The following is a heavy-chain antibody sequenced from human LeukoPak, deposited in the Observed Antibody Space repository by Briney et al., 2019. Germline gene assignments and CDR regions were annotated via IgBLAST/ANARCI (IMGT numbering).Heavy chain of an antibody. Sequence: SETLSLTCAVYGGSFSGYYWSWIRQPPGKGLEWIWEINHSGSTNYNPSLKSRVPISVDTSKNQFSLKLSSVTAADTAVYYCARRKIAARYFDYWGQGTLVTVSS. CDR2: INHSGST. CDR3: ARRKIAARYFDY. D-gene: IGHD6-6*01. CDR1: GGSFSGYY. V-gene: IGHV4-34*01. J-gene: IGHJ4*02.